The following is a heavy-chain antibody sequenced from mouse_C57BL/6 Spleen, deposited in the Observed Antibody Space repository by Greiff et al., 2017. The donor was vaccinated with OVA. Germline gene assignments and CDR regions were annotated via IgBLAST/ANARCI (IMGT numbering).Heavy chain of an antibody. Sequence: EVMLVESGGGLVKPGGSLKLSCAASGFTFSDYGMHWVRQAPEKGLEWVAYISSGSSTIYYADTVKGRFTISRDNAKNTLFMQMTSLRSEDTAMYYCARYSPLAMDYWGQGTSVTVSS. CDR1: GFTFSDYG. D-gene: IGHD2-12*01. V-gene: IGHV5-17*01. J-gene: IGHJ4*01. CDR2: ISSGSSTI. CDR3: ARYSPLAMDY.